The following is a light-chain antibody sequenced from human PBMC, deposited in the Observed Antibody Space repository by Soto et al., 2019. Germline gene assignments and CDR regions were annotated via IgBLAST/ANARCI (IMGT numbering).Light chain of an antibody. V-gene: IGLV2-14*01. CDR2: EVT. Sequence: QSVLTQPPSVSAAPGQKVTISCTGTRRDVGGYNYVSWYQQYPGKSPKLLIYEVTHRPSGVSNRFSGSKSGNTASLTISGLQAEDEADYYCSSYTISNTLPFVFGTGTKLTVL. CDR1: RRDVGGYNY. J-gene: IGLJ1*01. CDR3: SSYTISNTLPFV.